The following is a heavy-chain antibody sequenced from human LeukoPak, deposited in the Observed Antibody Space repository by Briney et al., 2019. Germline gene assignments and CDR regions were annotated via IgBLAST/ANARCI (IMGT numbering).Heavy chain of an antibody. J-gene: IGHJ4*02. D-gene: IGHD1-26*01. CDR3: ARGIVGPTGDY. CDR2: INSDGTTT. CDR1: GFSFSNYW. V-gene: IGHV3-74*01. Sequence: PGGSLRLSCVVSGFSFSNYWMHWVRQAPGKGLVWVSRINSDGTTTNYAASVKGRFTTSRDNAKNTLYLQMNGLRAEDTAVYYCARGIVGPTGDYWGQGTLVTVSS.